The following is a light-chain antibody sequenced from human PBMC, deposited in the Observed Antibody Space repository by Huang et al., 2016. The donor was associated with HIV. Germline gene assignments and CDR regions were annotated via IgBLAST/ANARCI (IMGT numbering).Light chain of an antibody. CDR1: QSVSNS. J-gene: IGKJ1*01. CDR2: AAS. CDR3: QQTYSPPPWT. Sequence: DIQMTQSPSSLSASIGDRVTITCRASQSVSNSLNWYQQKQGEAPKVLIYAASTLQSVVPSRFSGTGSGTYFTLTITSLQPEDFATYYCQQTYSPPPWTFGQGTKVEMK. V-gene: IGKV1-39*01.